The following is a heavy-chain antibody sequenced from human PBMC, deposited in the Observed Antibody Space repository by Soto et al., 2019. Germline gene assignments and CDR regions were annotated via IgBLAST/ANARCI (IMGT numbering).Heavy chain of an antibody. J-gene: IGHJ2*01. CDR3: AKKTHSGRGDWYFDL. D-gene: IGHD3-10*01. CDR1: GFTFSSYA. V-gene: IGHV3-23*01. CDR2: ISESDGST. Sequence: EVQLLESGGGLVQPGGSLRLSCTASGFTFSSYAMNWVRQAPGKGLEWVASISESDGSTYYVESVKGRFTISRDNSQNTLYLQMNSLRDEDTAVYFCAKKTHSGRGDWYFDLWGRGTLVTVSS.